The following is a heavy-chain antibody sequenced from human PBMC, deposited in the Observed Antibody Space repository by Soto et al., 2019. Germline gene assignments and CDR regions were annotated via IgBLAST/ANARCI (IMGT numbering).Heavy chain of an antibody. J-gene: IGHJ4*02. CDR2: ISYDGSNK. D-gene: IGHD1-26*01. Sequence: GGSLRLSCAASGFTFSSYAMHWVRQAPGKGLEWVAVISYDGSNKYYADSVKGRFTISRDNSKNTLYLQMNSLRAEDTAVYYCARVATSYSGSYYGDFDYWGQGTLVTVSS. V-gene: IGHV3-30-3*01. CDR1: GFTFSSYA. CDR3: ARVATSYSGSYYGDFDY.